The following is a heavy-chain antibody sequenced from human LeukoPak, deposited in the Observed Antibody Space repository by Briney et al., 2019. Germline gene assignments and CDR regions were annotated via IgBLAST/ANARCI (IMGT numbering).Heavy chain of an antibody. Sequence: PGGSLRLSCAASGFTFSNDWMHWVRQAPGKGLVWVSRINNDGSNTNYADSVKGRFTISRDNAKNTLYLQMNTLRAEDTAMYYCARLYCGGDCCPGSWGQGTLVTVSS. CDR2: INNDGSNT. D-gene: IGHD2-21*02. V-gene: IGHV3-74*01. CDR1: GFTFSNDW. CDR3: ARLYCGGDCCPGS. J-gene: IGHJ5*02.